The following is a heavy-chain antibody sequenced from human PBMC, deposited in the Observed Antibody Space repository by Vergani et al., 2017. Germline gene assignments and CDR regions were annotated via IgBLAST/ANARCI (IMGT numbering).Heavy chain of an antibody. J-gene: IGHJ2*01. CDR1: GFTFQAFA. CDR3: LKDNDYDPDGPFDL. D-gene: IGHD3-16*01. Sequence: VEAGGGLVQPGGSLRLSCTASGFTFQAFAFQWVRHVSGRGLEWVSGIDRNYGVKNGNSFEGRFSISRDNAKKAVFRQMYNLRHEDTALYVCLKDNDYDPDGPFDLWGRGTLVTVSS. CDR2: IDRNYGVK. V-gene: IGHV3-9*01.